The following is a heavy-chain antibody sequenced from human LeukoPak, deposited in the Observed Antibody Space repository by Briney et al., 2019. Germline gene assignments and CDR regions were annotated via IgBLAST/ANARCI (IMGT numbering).Heavy chain of an antibody. CDR3: TSGEQGDFWSGYDGRYYFDY. Sequence: PGGSLRLSCTASGFTFGDYAMSWVRQAPGKGLEWVGFIRSKAYGGTTEYAASVKGIFTISRDDSKSIDYLKMNRLKTQDRAMYDDTSGEQGDFWSGYDGRYYFDYWGQGTLVTVSS. V-gene: IGHV3-49*04. CDR2: IRSKAYGGTT. J-gene: IGHJ4*02. D-gene: IGHD3-3*01. CDR1: GFTFGDYA.